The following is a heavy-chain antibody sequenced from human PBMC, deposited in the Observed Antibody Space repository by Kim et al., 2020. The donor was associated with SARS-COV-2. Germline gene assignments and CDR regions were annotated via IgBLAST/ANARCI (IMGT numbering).Heavy chain of an antibody. CDR3: AREGYFDSRGFDP. V-gene: IGHV3-30*04. D-gene: IGHD3-9*01. CDR2: ISYDGSNK. CDR1: GFTFISYA. Sequence: GGSLRLSCAASGFTFISYAMHWVRQAPGKGLEWVAVISYDGSNKYYADSVKGRFTISRDNSKNTLYLQMNSLRAEDTAVYYCAREGYFDSRGFDPWGQGT. J-gene: IGHJ5*02.